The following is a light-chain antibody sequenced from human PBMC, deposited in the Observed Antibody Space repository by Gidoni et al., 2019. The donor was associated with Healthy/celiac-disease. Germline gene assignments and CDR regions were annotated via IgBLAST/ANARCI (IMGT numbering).Light chain of an antibody. CDR3: AARDDSLNGWV. J-gene: IGLJ3*02. V-gene: IGLV1-44*01. CDR2: SNN. Sequence: QSVLTQPPSASGTPGQRVTISSSGTSSKIGSNTVNWYQQLPGTPPKVLIYSNNQRPSGVPDRVAGSKSGTSASLAISGLQSEDEADYYCAARDDSLNGWVFGGGTKLTVL. CDR1: SSKIGSNT.